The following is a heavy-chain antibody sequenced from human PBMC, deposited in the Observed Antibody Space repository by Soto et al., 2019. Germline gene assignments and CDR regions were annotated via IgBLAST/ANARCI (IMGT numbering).Heavy chain of an antibody. J-gene: IGHJ4*02. V-gene: IGHV3-21*01. D-gene: IGHD2-21*02. CDR1: GFTFSSYS. CDR3: ARGGVSRTYCGGDCYSGFDY. CDR2: ISSSSSYI. Sequence: EVQLVESGGGLVKPGGSLRLSCAASGFTFSSYSMNWVRQAPGKGLEWVSSISSSSSYIYYADSVKGRFTISRDNAKNSLYLQMNRLRAEDTAVYYCARGGVSRTYCGGDCYSGFDYWGQGTLVTVSS.